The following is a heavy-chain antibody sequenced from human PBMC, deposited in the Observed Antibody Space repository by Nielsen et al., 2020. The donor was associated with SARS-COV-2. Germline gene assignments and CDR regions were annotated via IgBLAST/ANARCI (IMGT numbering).Heavy chain of an antibody. CDR1: GFTFGDYA. J-gene: IGHJ4*02. Sequence: GESLKISCTASGFTFGDYAMSWFRQAPGKGLEWVGFIRSKAYGGTAEYAASVKGRFTISRDDSKSIAYLQMNSLKTEDTAVYYCTRGRIFGVVIDYWGQGTTVTVSS. CDR2: IRSKAYGGTA. CDR3: TRGRIFGVVIDY. D-gene: IGHD3-3*01. V-gene: IGHV3-49*03.